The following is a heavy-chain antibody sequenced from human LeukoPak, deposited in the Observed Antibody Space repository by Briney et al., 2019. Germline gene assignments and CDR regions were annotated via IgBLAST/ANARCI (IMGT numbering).Heavy chain of an antibody. Sequence: ASVKVSSKASRYTFTSYYMHWVRQAPGQGLEWMGIINPSGGSTSYAQKFQGRVTMTRDTSTSTVYMELSSLRSEDTAVYYCAREGSIFGVVIIRKFDYWGQGTLVTVSS. D-gene: IGHD3-3*01. J-gene: IGHJ4*02. CDR1: RYTFTSYY. CDR3: AREGSIFGVVIIRKFDY. CDR2: INPSGGST. V-gene: IGHV1-46*01.